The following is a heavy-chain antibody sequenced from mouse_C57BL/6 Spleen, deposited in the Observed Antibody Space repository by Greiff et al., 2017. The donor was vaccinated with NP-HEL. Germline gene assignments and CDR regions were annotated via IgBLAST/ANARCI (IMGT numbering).Heavy chain of an antibody. CDR2: INPNNGGT. Sequence: EVQLQQSGPELVKPGASVKISCKASGYTFTDYYMNWVKQSHGKSLEWIGDINPNNGGTSYNQKFKGKATLTVDKSSSTAYMELRSLTSEDSAVYYCASLYCYGSSYPFAYWGQGTLVTVSA. J-gene: IGHJ3*01. V-gene: IGHV1-26*01. CDR3: ASLYCYGSSYPFAY. D-gene: IGHD1-1*01. CDR1: GYTFTDYY.